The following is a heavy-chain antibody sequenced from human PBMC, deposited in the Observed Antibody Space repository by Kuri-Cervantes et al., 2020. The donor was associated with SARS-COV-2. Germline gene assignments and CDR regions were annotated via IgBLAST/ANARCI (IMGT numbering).Heavy chain of an antibody. CDR2: ISSSGSTI. V-gene: IGHV3-11*04. D-gene: IGHD3-16*01. Sequence: GESLKISCAASGFTFSDYYMSWIRQAPGKGLEWVSYISSSGSTIYYADSVKGRFTISRDNAKNSLYLQMNSLRAEDTAVYYCASGEGDCLSQSFDYWGQGTLVTVSS. CDR1: GFTFSDYY. CDR3: ASGEGDCLSQSFDY. J-gene: IGHJ4*02.